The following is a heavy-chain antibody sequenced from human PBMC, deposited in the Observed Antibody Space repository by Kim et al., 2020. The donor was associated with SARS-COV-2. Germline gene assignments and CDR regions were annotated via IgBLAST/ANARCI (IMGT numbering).Heavy chain of an antibody. CDR2: IYYSGST. J-gene: IGHJ3*02. CDR1: GGSISSGGYY. Sequence: SETLSLTCTVSGGSISSGGYYWSWIRQHPGKGLEWIGYIYYSGSTYYNPSLKSRVTISVDTSKNQFSLKLSSVTAADTAVYYCARTTNYYGPKWGAFDIWGQGTMVTVSS. CDR3: ARTTNYYGPKWGAFDI. D-gene: IGHD3-10*01. V-gene: IGHV4-31*03.